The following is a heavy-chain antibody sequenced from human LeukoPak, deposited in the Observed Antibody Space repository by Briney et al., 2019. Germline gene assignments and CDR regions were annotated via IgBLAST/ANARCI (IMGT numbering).Heavy chain of an antibody. CDR2: IPYDGSNK. CDR1: GFTFSSYG. D-gene: IGHD1-26*01. CDR3: AREVGTPQAFDI. V-gene: IGHV3-30*03. Sequence: GGSLRLSCAASGFTFSSYGMHWVRQAPGKGLEWVAVIPYDGSNKYYADSVKGRFTISRDNSKNTLYLQMNSLRAEDTAVYYCAREVGTPQAFDIWGQGTMVTVSS. J-gene: IGHJ3*02.